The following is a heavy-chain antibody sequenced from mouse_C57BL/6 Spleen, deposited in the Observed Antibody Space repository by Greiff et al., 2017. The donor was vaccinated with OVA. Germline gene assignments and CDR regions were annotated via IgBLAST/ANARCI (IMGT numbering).Heavy chain of an antibody. J-gene: IGHJ4*01. D-gene: IGHD1-1*01. CDR1: GYTFTSYW. V-gene: IGHV1-7*01. Sequence: QVQLKQSGAELAKPGASVKLSCKASGYTFTSYWMHWVKQRPGQGLEWIGYINPSSGYTKYNQKFKDKATLTADKSSSTAYMQLSSLTYEDSAVYYCARYHYYGGSYGDYYAMDYWGQGTSVTVSS. CDR3: ARYHYYGGSYGDYYAMDY. CDR2: INPSSGYT.